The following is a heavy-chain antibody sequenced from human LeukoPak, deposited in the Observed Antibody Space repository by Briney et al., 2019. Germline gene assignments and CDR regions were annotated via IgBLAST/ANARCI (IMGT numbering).Heavy chain of an antibody. Sequence: PGGSLRLSCAASGFTVSSNYMSWVRQAPGKGLEWVSVIYSGGSTYYADSVKGRFTISRDNSKNTLYLQMNSLRAEDTAVYYCARGPGSYYYYMDVWGKGTTVTVSS. J-gene: IGHJ6*03. CDR1: GFTVSSNY. V-gene: IGHV3-53*01. CDR2: IYSGGST. CDR3: ARGPGSYYYYMDV.